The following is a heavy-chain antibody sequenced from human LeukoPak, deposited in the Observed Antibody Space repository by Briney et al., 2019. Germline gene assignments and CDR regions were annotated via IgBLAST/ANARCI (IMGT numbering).Heavy chain of an antibody. CDR2: ISGSGGST. J-gene: IGHJ6*03. V-gene: IGHV3-23*01. D-gene: IGHD3-9*01. CDR1: GLIFSNYW. Sequence: GGSLRLSCAASGLIFSNYWMGWVRQAPGKGLEWVSAISGSGGSTYYADSVKGRFTISRDNSKNTLYLQMNSLRAEDTAVYYCAKSSYYDILTGYYPWHYYYMDVWGKGTTVTVSS. CDR3: AKSSYYDILTGYYPWHYYYMDV.